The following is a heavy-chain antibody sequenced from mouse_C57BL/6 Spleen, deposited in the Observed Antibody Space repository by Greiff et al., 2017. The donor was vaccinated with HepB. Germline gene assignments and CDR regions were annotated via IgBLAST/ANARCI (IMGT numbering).Heavy chain of an antibody. CDR2: ISDGGSYT. V-gene: IGHV5-4*03. J-gene: IGHJ1*03. CDR1: GFTFSSYA. D-gene: IGHD1-1*01. CDR3: ARGGITTVVRYFDV. Sequence: EVKVVESGGGLVKPGGSLKLSCAASGFTFSSYAMSWVRQTPEKRLEWVATISDGGSYTYYPDNVKGRFTISRDNAKNNLYLQMSHLKSEDTAMYYCARGGITTVVRYFDVWGTGTTVTVSS.